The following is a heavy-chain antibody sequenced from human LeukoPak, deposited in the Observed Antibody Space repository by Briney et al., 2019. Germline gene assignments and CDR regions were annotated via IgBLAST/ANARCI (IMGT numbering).Heavy chain of an antibody. CDR1: GGTFSSYA. Sequence: GASVKVSCKASGGTFSSYAISWVRQAPGQGLEWMGGIIPIFGTANYAQKFQGRVTITADESTSTAYMELSSLRSEDTAAYYCARSNYYDSSGYYYVDYWGQGTLVTVSS. CDR3: ARSNYYDSSGYYYVDY. J-gene: IGHJ4*02. V-gene: IGHV1-69*13. D-gene: IGHD3-22*01. CDR2: IIPIFGTA.